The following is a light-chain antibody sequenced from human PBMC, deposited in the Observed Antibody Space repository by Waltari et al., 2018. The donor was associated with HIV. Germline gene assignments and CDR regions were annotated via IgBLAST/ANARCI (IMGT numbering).Light chain of an antibody. V-gene: IGLV2-14*03. CDR3: SSFASQGSPM. J-gene: IGLJ3*02. Sequence: QSPLPQPASVSASPGQSITISCTGVSHVGDFYNFLPRYQQLPGNAPQLNSYADSSRHSGRSSRFVASKSGCTASLTVSGRQAEDEAVYFCSSFASQGSPMFGGGTKLTV. CDR2: ADS. CDR1: SHVGDFYNF.